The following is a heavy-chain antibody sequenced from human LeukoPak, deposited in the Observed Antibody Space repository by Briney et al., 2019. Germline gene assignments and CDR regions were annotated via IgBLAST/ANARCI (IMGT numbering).Heavy chain of an antibody. CDR2: ISGNGGKI. CDR1: GFTFSNYA. CDR3: AKDSRAIKPRTFDI. J-gene: IGHJ3*02. D-gene: IGHD5-12*01. V-gene: IGHV3-23*01. Sequence: GGSLRLSCAASGFTFSNYAMAWVRQDPGKGLEWVSGISGNGGKIYYADSVKGRFTISRDNSKNTLYLQMNSLRGEDTAVYYCAKDSRAIKPRTFDIWGQGTMVTVSS.